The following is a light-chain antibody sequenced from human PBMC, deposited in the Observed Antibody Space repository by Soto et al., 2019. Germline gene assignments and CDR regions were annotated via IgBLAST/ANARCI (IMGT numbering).Light chain of an antibody. V-gene: IGLV1-44*01. J-gene: IGLJ1*01. CDR2: TNN. Sequence: SVLTQPPSASGTPGQRVSISCSGDSSNIGSYTVNWYQQVPGTAPKLLIYTNNQRPSGVPDRFSGSKSGTSASLAISGLKFGDESDYNCVAGDDSLNALYVSGTGTKVTVL. CDR1: SSNIGSYT. CDR3: VAGDDSLNALYV.